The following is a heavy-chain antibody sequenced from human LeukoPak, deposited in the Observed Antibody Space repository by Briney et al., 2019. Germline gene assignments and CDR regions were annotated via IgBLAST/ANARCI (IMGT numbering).Heavy chain of an antibody. CDR1: GGSFSGYY. CDR2: INHSGST. CDR3: AGNSVGATAY. D-gene: IGHD1-26*01. V-gene: IGHV4-34*01. J-gene: IGHJ4*02. Sequence: NTSETLSLTCAVYGGSFSGYYWSWIRQPPGKGLEWIGEINHSGSTNYNPSLKSRVTISVDTSKNQFSLKLSSVTAADTAVYYCAGNSVGATAYWGQGTLVTVSS.